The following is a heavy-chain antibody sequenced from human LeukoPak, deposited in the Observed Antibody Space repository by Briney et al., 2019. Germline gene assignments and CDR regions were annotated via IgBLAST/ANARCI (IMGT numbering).Heavy chain of an antibody. V-gene: IGHV3-11*01. CDR3: AGAATGYSYYYYYMDV. D-gene: IGHD2-15*01. CDR1: GCTFSDHY. CDR2: ISSTGNII. J-gene: IGHJ6*03. Sequence: GGSLRLSCAASGCTFSDHYMSWIRQAPGKGLEWVSYISSTGNIIYYADSVRGRFTISRDNAKNSLYLQMNSLRAEDTAVYYCAGAATGYSYYYYYMDVWGKGTTVTVSS.